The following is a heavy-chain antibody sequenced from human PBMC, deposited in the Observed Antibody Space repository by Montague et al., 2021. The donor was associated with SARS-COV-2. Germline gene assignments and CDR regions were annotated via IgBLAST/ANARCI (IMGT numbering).Heavy chain of an antibody. D-gene: IGHD3-22*01. CDR2: ITWDSGTI. CDR3: AKDFDYYDSSGYFDY. V-gene: IGHV3-9*01. Sequence: SLRLSCAASGFTFGDYAMHWVRQAPGNVPEWVSGITWDSGTIDYADSVKGRFTISRDNAKNSPYLQMNSLRVEDTALFYCAKDFDYYDSSGYFDYWGQGTRVTVSS. CDR1: GFTFGDYA. J-gene: IGHJ4*02.